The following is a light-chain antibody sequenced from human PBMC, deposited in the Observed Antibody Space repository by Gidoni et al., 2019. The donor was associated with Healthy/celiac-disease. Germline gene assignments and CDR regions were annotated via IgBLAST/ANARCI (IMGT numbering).Light chain of an antibody. Sequence: EIVLTQSPGTLSLSPGERATLYCRASQSVSSSYVAWYQQKPGQAPRLLIYGASSRATGIPDRFSGSGSGTDFPLTISRLEPEDFAVYYCQQYGSSPWTFGQGTKVEIK. CDR2: GAS. J-gene: IGKJ1*01. CDR3: QQYGSSPWT. V-gene: IGKV3-20*01. CDR1: QSVSSSY.